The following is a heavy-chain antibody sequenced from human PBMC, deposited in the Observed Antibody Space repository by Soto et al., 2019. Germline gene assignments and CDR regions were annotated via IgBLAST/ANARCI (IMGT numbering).Heavy chain of an antibody. CDR3: TMVRGVIITSDWFDP. J-gene: IGHJ5*02. Sequence: ASVKVSCKASGYTFTSYDINWVRQATGQGLEWMGWMNPNSGNTGYAQKFQGRVTMTRNTSISTAYMELSSLRSEDTAVYYCTMVRGVIITSDWFDPWGQGTLVTVSS. CDR1: GYTFTSYD. V-gene: IGHV1-8*01. CDR2: MNPNSGNT. D-gene: IGHD3-10*01.